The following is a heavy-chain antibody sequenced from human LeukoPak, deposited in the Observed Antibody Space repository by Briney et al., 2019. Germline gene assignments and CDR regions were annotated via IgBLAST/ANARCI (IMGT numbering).Heavy chain of an antibody. J-gene: IGHJ6*02. CDR2: INQDGTEK. V-gene: IGHV3-7*03. Sequence: GGSLRLSCAASGFTFSSYWMSWVRQAPGEGLEWVAKINQDGTEKAYVDSVRGRFTISRDNAKNSLFLQMNSPRAEDTAVYYCARGPAYCGGDCRPEYYYYGMDVWGQGTTVTVSS. CDR3: ARGPAYCGGDCRPEYYYYGMDV. D-gene: IGHD2-21*02. CDR1: GFTFSSYW.